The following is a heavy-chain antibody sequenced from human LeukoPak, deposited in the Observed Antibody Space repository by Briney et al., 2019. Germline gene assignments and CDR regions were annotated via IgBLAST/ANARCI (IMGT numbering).Heavy chain of an antibody. CDR2: INHSGST. Sequence: SETLSLTCAVYGGSFSGYYWSWIRQPPGKGLEWIGEINHSGSTNYNPSIKSRVTISVDTSKNQFSLKLSSVTAADTAVYYCARGVQGTPVRSYYYYYMDVWGKGTTVTVSS. V-gene: IGHV4-34*01. D-gene: IGHD1-1*01. CDR1: GGSFSGYY. J-gene: IGHJ6*03. CDR3: ARGVQGTPVRSYYYYYMDV.